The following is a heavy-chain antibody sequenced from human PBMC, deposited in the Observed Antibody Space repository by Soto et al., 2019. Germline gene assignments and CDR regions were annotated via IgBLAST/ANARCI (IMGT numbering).Heavy chain of an antibody. D-gene: IGHD3-9*01. J-gene: IGHJ3*02. Sequence: SQTLPLTSTFSGESVSSRTYYWRCIRHPPGTCLEWIGSINYGGNSFYNPSLNSRVTISADTSKNQFSLKLSSVTAADTAVYYCARSYTGYYDILTGYYKVPLGAFDILGQGTIVT. CDR1: GESVSSRTYY. CDR3: ARSYTGYYDILTGYYKVPLGAFDI. V-gene: IGHV4-39*07. CDR2: INYGGNS.